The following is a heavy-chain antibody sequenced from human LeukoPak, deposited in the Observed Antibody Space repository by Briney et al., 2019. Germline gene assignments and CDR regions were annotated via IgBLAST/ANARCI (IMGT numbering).Heavy chain of an antibody. CDR1: GFTFSNYA. V-gene: IGHV3-64D*09. CDR3: VKDSGDGYNFDY. J-gene: IGHJ4*02. D-gene: IGHD5-24*01. CDR2: ISSNGGST. Sequence: GGSLRPSCSASGFTFSNYAMHWVRQGPGKGLEYVSAISSNGGSTYYADSVKGRFTISRDNSKSTLYLQMSSLRPEDMAVYYCVKDSGDGYNFDYWGQGTLVTVSS.